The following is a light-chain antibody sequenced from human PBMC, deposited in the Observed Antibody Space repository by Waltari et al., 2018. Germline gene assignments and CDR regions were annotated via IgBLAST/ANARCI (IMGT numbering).Light chain of an antibody. J-gene: IGLJ3*02. CDR3: CSYAGIGTLT. CDR2: ECN. CDR1: SSDIGGYNL. V-gene: IGLV2-23*01. Sequence: QSALTQPASVSGSPGQSITISCTGTSSDIGGYNLFSWYQHHPGKAPKISIFECNKLPLGGSFRFSGSTSVNTASLTSAGLHTEDEADYYCCSYAGIGTLTFGGGTRVTVL.